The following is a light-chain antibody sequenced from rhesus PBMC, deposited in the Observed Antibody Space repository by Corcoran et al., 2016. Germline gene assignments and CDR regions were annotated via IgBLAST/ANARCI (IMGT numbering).Light chain of an antibody. CDR3: QQGYSYPYS. V-gene: IGKV3-31*02. Sequence: EIVMTQSPATLPLSPGETATISCRTSQSVRRNVAWYQQQPGQAPRLLLYGASSRATGIPDRFSGSGSGTDFTLTISSLEPEDFAVYDCQQGYSYPYSFGQGTKVEIK. J-gene: IGKJ2*01. CDR2: GAS. CDR1: QSVRRN.